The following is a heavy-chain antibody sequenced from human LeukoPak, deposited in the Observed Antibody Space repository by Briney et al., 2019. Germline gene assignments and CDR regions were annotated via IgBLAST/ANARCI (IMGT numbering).Heavy chain of an antibody. D-gene: IGHD2-21*02. CDR2: INHSGYT. CDR1: GVSFNDYY. Sequence: SETLSLTCAVSGVSFNDYYWSWVRQTPGKGLEWIGEINHSGYTNDSPSLKSRVTLSIDTSRKQSSLNLRSVTVADTGIYYCTRMTAGHDYWGQGTLVTVSS. CDR3: TRMTAGHDY. V-gene: IGHV4-34*01. J-gene: IGHJ4*02.